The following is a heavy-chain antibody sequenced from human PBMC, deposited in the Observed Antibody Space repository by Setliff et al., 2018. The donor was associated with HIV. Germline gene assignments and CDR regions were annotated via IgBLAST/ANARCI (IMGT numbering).Heavy chain of an antibody. D-gene: IGHD7-27*01. J-gene: IGHJ5*01. Sequence: SETLSLTCTVSGDSINYKYWSWIRQSPGKGLEWIGYIFYSGSTNYNPSLKSRVTIFVDTSRNQFSLRMTSVTTADTALYFCARHGSALPGDGHHLDSWGRGILVTVSS. CDR2: IFYSGST. V-gene: IGHV4-59*08. CDR1: GDSINYKY. CDR3: ARHGSALPGDGHHLDS.